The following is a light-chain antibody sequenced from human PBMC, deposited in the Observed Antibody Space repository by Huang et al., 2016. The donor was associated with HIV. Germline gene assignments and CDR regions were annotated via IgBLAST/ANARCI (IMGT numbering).Light chain of an antibody. CDR2: DTS. CDR3: QQYENLPLT. CDR1: QDISHY. Sequence: DIQMNQSPSSLSASVGDGVTITCQASQDISHYLNWHQQKSGKAPKLMIFDTSNLKTGVPSRFSGSGARTDFTFTISSLQPEDIATYYCQQYENLPLTCGGGTKVEIK. V-gene: IGKV1-33*01. J-gene: IGKJ4*01.